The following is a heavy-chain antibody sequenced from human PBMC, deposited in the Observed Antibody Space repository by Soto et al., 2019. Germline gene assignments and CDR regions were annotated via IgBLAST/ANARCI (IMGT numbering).Heavy chain of an antibody. CDR2: IIPIFGTA. V-gene: IGHV1-69*06. CDR1: GGTFSSYA. D-gene: IGHD3-3*01. J-gene: IGHJ6*02. Sequence: SVKVSCKASGGTFSSYAISRVRQAPGQGLEWMGGIIPIFGTANYAQKFQGRVTITADKSTSTAYMELSSLRSEDTAVYYCARSGFWSGYYPKYYGMDVWGQGTTVTVSS. CDR3: ARSGFWSGYYPKYYGMDV.